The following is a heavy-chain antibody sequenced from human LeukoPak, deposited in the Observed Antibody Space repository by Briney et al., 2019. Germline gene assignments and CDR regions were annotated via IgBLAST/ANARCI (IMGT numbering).Heavy chain of an antibody. Sequence: SETLSLTCTVSGGSISSYYWSWIRQPARKGLEWIGRIYTSGSTNYNPSLKSRVTMSVDTSKNQFSLKLSSVTAADTAVYYCARSYGDYSDYYYMDVWGKGTTVTISS. D-gene: IGHD4-17*01. CDR1: GGSISSYY. J-gene: IGHJ6*03. CDR3: ARSYGDYSDYYYMDV. CDR2: IYTSGST. V-gene: IGHV4-4*07.